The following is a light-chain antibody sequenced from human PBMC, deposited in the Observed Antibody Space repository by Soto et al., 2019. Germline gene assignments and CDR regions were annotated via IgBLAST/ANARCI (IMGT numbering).Light chain of an antibody. CDR3: QVWDSSSDHPEV. Sequence: SYELTQPPSVSVAPGKTARITCGGNNIGSKSVHWYQQKPAQAPVLVIYYDSDRPSAIPERFSGSNSGNTATLTISRVEAGDEADYYCQVWDSSSDHPEVFGGGTKLTVL. J-gene: IGLJ2*01. V-gene: IGLV3-21*04. CDR1: NIGSKS. CDR2: YDS.